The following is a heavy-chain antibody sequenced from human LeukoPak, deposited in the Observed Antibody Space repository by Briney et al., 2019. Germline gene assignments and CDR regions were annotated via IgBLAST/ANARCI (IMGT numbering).Heavy chain of an antibody. V-gene: IGHV1-8*03. CDR1: GYTFTSYD. Sequence: ASVKVSCKASGYTFTSYDINWVRQATGQGLEWMGWMNPNSSNTGYAQKFQGRVTITRNTSISTAYMELSSLRSEDTAVYYCARGRCSSTSCYGDYYYYYMDVWGKGTTVTVSS. D-gene: IGHD2-2*01. J-gene: IGHJ6*03. CDR3: ARGRCSSTSCYGDYYYYYMDV. CDR2: MNPNSSNT.